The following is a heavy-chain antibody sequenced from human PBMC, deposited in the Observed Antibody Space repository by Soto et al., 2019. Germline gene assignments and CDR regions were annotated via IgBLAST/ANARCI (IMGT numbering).Heavy chain of an antibody. J-gene: IGHJ4*02. CDR1: GDTFTDYY. D-gene: IGHD2-21*02. Sequence: QVQLVQSGAEVKKPGASVKVSCKASGDTFTDYYIHWVRQAPGQGLEWMGTVNPSGGHTTYAQHFLGRMTMTRDTSTNTLYRELTSLTSEDTAVYYCARGGHVVVVTAALDYWGQGTLVTVSS. V-gene: IGHV1-46*01. CDR2: VNPSGGHT. CDR3: ARGGHVVVVTAALDY.